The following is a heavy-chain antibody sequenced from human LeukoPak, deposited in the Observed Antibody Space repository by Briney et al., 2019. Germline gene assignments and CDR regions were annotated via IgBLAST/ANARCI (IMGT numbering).Heavy chain of an antibody. CDR1: VGTFSSYA. Sequence: GASVKVSCKASVGTFSSYAISWVRQAPGQGLEWMGRIIPILGIANYAQKFQGRVTITADKSTSTAYMELSSLRSEDTAVYYCARGPLTGDYYMDVWGKGTTATVSS. CDR2: IIPILGIA. D-gene: IGHD1-14*01. V-gene: IGHV1-69*04. J-gene: IGHJ6*03. CDR3: ARGPLTGDYYMDV.